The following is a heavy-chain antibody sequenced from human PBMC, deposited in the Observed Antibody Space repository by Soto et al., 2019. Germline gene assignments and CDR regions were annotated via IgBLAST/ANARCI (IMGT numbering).Heavy chain of an antibody. J-gene: IGHJ4*02. CDR2: ISAYNGNT. V-gene: IGHV1-18*04. CDR1: GYTFTSYG. CDR3: ARTYYYDSSGYYYFDY. D-gene: IGHD3-22*01. Sequence: ASVKVSCKASGYTFTSYGISWVGQAPGQGLEWMGWISAYNGNTNYAQKLQGRVTMTTDTSTSTAYMELRSLRSDDTAVYYCARTYYYDSSGYYYFDYWGQGTLVTVSS.